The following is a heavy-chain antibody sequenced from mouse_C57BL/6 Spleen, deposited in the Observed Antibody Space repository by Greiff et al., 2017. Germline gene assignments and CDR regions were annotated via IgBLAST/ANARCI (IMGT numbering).Heavy chain of an antibody. CDR3: ARPLLPYWYFDV. CDR2: IYPGDGDT. D-gene: IGHD2-10*01. V-gene: IGHV1-82*01. Sequence: VKLQQSGPELVKPGASVKISCKASGYAFSSSWMNWVKQRPGKGLEWIGRIYPGDGDTNYNGKFKGKATLTADKSSSTDYMQLSSLTSEDSAVYFCARPLLPYWYFDVWGTGTTVTVSS. J-gene: IGHJ1*03. CDR1: GYAFSSSW.